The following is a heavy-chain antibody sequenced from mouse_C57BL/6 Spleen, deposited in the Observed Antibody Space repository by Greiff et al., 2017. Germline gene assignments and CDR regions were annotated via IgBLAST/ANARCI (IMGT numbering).Heavy chain of an antibody. Sequence: QVQLQQPGAELVMPGASVKLSCKASGYTFTSYWMHWVKQRPGQGLEWIGEIDPSDSYTNYNQKFKGKSTLTVDKSSSTAYMQLSSLTSDDSAVYYCARGDYYGSRPLYAMDYWGQGTSVTVSS. J-gene: IGHJ4*01. CDR2: IDPSDSYT. CDR3: ARGDYYGSRPLYAMDY. V-gene: IGHV1-69*01. D-gene: IGHD1-1*01. CDR1: GYTFTSYW.